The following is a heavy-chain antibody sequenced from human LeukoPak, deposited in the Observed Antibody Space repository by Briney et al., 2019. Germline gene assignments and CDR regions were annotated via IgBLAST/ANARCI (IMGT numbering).Heavy chain of an antibody. CDR3: AHRQYSSTYDY. CDR1: GFSLSTSGVG. D-gene: IGHD6-13*01. Sequence: SGPTLVKPTQTLTLNCTFSGFSLSTSGVGVGWIRQPPGKALEWLAVIYWDDDKRYSPSLKSRLTITKDPSKDQVVLTMTNMDPVDTATYFCAHRQYSSTYDYWGQGSLVTVSS. J-gene: IGHJ4*02. CDR2: IYWDDDK. V-gene: IGHV2-5*02.